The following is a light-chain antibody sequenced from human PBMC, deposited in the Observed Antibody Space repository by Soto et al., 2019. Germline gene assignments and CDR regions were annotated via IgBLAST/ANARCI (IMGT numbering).Light chain of an antibody. Sequence: QSVLTQPASVSGSPGQSITISCTGTSSDVGGYNYVSWYQQHPGKAPKLIIYDVSNRPSGVSNRFSGSKSGNTASLTISGLQAEDEADYFCSSYTSNKTVVAFGGGTKLTVL. J-gene: IGLJ2*01. CDR1: SSDVGGYNY. CDR3: SSYTSNKTVVA. CDR2: DVS. V-gene: IGLV2-14*01.